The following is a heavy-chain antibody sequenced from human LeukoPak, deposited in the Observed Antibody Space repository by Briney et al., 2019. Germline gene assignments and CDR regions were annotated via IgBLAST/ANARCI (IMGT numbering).Heavy chain of an antibody. J-gene: IGHJ5*01. V-gene: IGHV3-23*01. CDR3: AKGDDSSGRNWFDS. CDR2: VSGSGTTT. CDR1: GFTFSSYA. D-gene: IGHD3-22*01. Sequence: GGSLRLSCAASGFTFSSYAMSWVRQAPGKGLEWVSAVSGSGTTTHNADSVEGRFSSSRDNSKNTLFLHMNSLSVDDTAVYYCAKGDDSSGRNWFDSWGQGTLVTVSS.